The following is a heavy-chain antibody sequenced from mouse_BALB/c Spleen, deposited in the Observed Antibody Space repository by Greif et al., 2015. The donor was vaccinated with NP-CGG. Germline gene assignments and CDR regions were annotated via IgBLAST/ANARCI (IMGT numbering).Heavy chain of an antibody. D-gene: IGHD2-3*01. V-gene: IGHV2-5*01. CDR2: IWRGGSA. CDR3: AKNDGYYYAMDY. Sequence: QVQLQQSGPGLVQPSQSLSITCTVSGFSLTSYGVHWVRQSPGKGLEWLGVIWRGGSADYNAAFMSRLSITKDNSKSQVFFKMNRLQADDTAIYYCAKNDGYYYAMDYWGQGTSVTVSS. J-gene: IGHJ4*01. CDR1: GFSLTSYG.